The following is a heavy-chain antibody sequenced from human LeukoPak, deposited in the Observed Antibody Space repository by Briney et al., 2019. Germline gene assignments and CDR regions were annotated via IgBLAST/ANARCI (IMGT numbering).Heavy chain of an antibody. CDR1: GYSFTSYW. Sequence: GESLKISCKGSGYSFTSYWIGWVRQATGQGLEWMGWMNPNSGNTGYAQKFQGRVTITRNTSISTAYMELSSLRSEDTAVYYCARFPVGGNDYWGQGTLVTVSS. V-gene: IGHV1-8*03. CDR2: MNPNSGNT. D-gene: IGHD3-16*01. CDR3: ARFPVGGNDY. J-gene: IGHJ4*02.